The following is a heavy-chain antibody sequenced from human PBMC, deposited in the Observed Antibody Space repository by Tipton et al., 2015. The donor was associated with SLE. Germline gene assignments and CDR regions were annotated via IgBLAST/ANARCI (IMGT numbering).Heavy chain of an antibody. Sequence: TLSLTCTVSGDSIGSSSNYWGWIRPPPGKGLVGIGSIYYSGSTYYNPSPKSRVTISVDTSKNQFSLKLSSVTAADTAVYYCARLVGAYDILTGYYQRYFDYWGQGTLVTVSS. J-gene: IGHJ4*02. CDR2: IYYSGST. CDR3: ARLVGAYDILTGYYQRYFDY. D-gene: IGHD3-9*01. CDR1: GDSIGSSSNY. V-gene: IGHV4-39*01.